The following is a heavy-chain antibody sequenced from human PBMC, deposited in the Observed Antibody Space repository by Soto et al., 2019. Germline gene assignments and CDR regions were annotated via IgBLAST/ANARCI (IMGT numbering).Heavy chain of an antibody. CDR1: GYSVTSDSY. Sequence: SETLSLTCLVSGYSVTSDSYWAWIRQSPGKGLEWIVSMYHGGTTFYNPSLKSRVTMSMDTSKNQFSLKLRSVTAADTAIYCCARVHVMVVAGSTFDYWGQGIPVTVS. V-gene: IGHV4-38-2*01. D-gene: IGHD2-15*01. J-gene: IGHJ4*02. CDR3: ARVHVMVVAGSTFDY. CDR2: MYHGGTT.